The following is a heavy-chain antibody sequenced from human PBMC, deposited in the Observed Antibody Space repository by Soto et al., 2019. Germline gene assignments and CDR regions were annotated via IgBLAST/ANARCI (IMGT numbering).Heavy chain of an antibody. CDR1: GFTVSSNY. D-gene: IGHD3-22*01. V-gene: IGHV3-66*01. J-gene: IGHJ4*02. CDR2: IYSGGST. CDR3: ARANYYDT. Sequence: EVQLVESGGGLVQPGGSPRLSCAASGFTVSSNYMSWVRQAPGKGLEWVSVIYSGGSTYYADSVKGRFTISRDNSKNTLYLQMNSLRAEDTAVYYGARANYYDTWGQGTLVTISS.